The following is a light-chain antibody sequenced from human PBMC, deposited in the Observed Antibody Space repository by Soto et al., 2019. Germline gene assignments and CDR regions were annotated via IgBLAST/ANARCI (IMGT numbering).Light chain of an antibody. CDR2: DVS. J-gene: IGLJ1*01. Sequence: SYELTQPPSVSVAPGQTARITCGGNNIGSKSVHWYQQKPGQAPVLVVYDVSDRPSGIPERFSGSNSGNTATLTISRVEAGDEADYYCQVWDSSSDHRVFGTGTKVTVL. CDR1: NIGSKS. V-gene: IGLV3-21*02. CDR3: QVWDSSSDHRV.